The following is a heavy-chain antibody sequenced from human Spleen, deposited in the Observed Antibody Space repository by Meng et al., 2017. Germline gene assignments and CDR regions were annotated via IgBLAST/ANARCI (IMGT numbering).Heavy chain of an antibody. D-gene: IGHD3-22*01. V-gene: IGHV4-34*01. CDR2: INHSGST. CDR1: GGSFSDYY. J-gene: IGHJ4*02. CDR3: ARLILDSSGYYYIMDY. Sequence: VELQLWGGGLLKTSGTLSLTSVVAGGSFSDYYGSWFRQPPGKGLEWIGEINHSGSTNYNPSLESRATISVDTSQNNLSLKLSSVTAADSAVYYCARLILDSSGYYYIMDYWGQGTLVTVSS.